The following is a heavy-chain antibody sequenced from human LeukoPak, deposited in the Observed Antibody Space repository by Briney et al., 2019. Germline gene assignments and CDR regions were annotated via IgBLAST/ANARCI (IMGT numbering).Heavy chain of an antibody. Sequence: PGGSLRLSCAASGFTVSSNYMSWVRQAPGKGLEWVSVIYSGGSTYYADSVKGRFTISRDNSKNRLYLLMNSLRAEDTALYYCAKSLGSSSWYFYYGMDVWGQGTTVTVSS. CDR1: GFTVSSNY. V-gene: IGHV3-53*01. J-gene: IGHJ6*02. D-gene: IGHD6-6*01. CDR3: AKSLGSSSWYFYYGMDV. CDR2: IYSGGST.